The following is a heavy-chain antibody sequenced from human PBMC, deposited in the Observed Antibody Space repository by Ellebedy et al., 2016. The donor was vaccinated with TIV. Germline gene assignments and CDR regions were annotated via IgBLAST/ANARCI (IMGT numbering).Heavy chain of an antibody. D-gene: IGHD3-10*01. J-gene: IGHJ6*02. V-gene: IGHV4-59*12. CDR2: IFHSGGT. CDR1: GGSISSYY. CDR3: ARTLLWFGDSYYGMDV. Sequence: SETLSLTCTVSGGSISSYYWSWIRQPPGKGLEWLGYIFHSGGTNYNPFLKSRVAISIDTSHNQFSLKLSSVTAADTAVYYCARTLLWFGDSYYGMDVWGQGTTVTVSS.